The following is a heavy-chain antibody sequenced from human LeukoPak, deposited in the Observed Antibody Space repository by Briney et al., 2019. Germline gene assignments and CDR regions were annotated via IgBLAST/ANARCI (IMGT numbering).Heavy chain of an antibody. V-gene: IGHV3-7*03. CDR3: ARGGAGFGALDY. Sequence: GGSLRLSCAASGFTFSNFWRRWVRQAPGKGLEWVANIKQDGSERYCVDSVKGRFTISRDNAKNSLYLQMNSLRAEDTAVYYCARGGAGFGALDYWGQGTLVTVSS. CDR1: GFTFSNFW. CDR2: IKQDGSER. J-gene: IGHJ4*02. D-gene: IGHD3-10*01.